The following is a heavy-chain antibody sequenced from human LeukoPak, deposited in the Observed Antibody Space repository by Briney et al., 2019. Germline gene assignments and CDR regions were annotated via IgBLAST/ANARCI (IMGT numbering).Heavy chain of an antibody. CDR3: ASSLELLYQFDY. Sequence: SETLSLTCTVSGGSISSYYWSWIRQPPVKVLEWIGYIYYSGSTNYNPSLKSRVTISVDTSKNQFSLKLSSVTAADTAVYYCASSLELLYQFDYWGQGTLVTVSS. CDR1: GGSISSYY. V-gene: IGHV4-59*01. CDR2: IYYSGST. D-gene: IGHD1-26*01. J-gene: IGHJ4*02.